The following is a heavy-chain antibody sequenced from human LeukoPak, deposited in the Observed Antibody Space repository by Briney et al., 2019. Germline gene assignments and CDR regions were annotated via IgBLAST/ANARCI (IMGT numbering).Heavy chain of an antibody. V-gene: IGHV1-18*01. CDR2: SSAYNGNT. J-gene: IGHJ4*02. CDR3: ARDLGAAAGNGNFDY. Sequence: ATVKLSCKASGYTFTSYGISWVRQHPGQERQGLVWSSAYNGNTIYAQKLQGRVAMTSDTSTSTAYMELRSLRSEDTAVYYCARDLGAAAGNGNFDYWGQGTLVTVSP. CDR1: GYTFTSYG. D-gene: IGHD6-13*01.